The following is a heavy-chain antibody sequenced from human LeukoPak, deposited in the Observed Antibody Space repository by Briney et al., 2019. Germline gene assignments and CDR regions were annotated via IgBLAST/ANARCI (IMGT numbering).Heavy chain of an antibody. Sequence: PGGSLRLSCAASGFTFDAYAFNWVRQAPGKGLEWISYIIGTGSTTYYGDSVKGRFTISRDNALNSLYLQMNSLRAEDTAIYYCARSIPYGTTWYGRSDYWGQGTLVTVSS. CDR1: GFTFDAYA. V-gene: IGHV3-48*04. CDR2: IIGTGSTT. CDR3: ARSIPYGTTWYGRSDY. J-gene: IGHJ4*02. D-gene: IGHD6-13*01.